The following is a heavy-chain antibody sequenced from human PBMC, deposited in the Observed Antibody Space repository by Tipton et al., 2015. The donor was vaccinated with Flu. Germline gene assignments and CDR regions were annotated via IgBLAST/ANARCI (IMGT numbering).Heavy chain of an antibody. CDR1: GFTFGVYA. J-gene: IGHJ6*02. V-gene: IGHV3-49*04. CDR3: VRDSRAKAPYYGMDV. Sequence: SLRLSCITSGFTFGVYAMSWVRQAPGKGLEWVGFSKTKAYGGTPEYAASVRGRFTISRDDSIGVAYLQMDSLRTEDTAVYYCVRDSRAKAPYYGMDVWGQGTTVPVSS. CDR2: SKTKAYGGTP.